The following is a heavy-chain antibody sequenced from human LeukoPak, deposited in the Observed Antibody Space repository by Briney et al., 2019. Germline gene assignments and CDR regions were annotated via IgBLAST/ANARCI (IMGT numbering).Heavy chain of an antibody. CDR3: ARGLGSWYYFDY. V-gene: IGHV3-64*01. D-gene: IGHD6-13*01. Sequence: PGGSLRLSCAASGFTFSSYAMHWVRQAPGKGLEYVSAISSNGGSTYYANSVKGRFTISRDNSKNTLYLQMGSLRAEDMAVYYCARGLGSWYYFDYWGQGTLVTVSS. CDR2: ISSNGGST. J-gene: IGHJ4*02. CDR1: GFTFSSYA.